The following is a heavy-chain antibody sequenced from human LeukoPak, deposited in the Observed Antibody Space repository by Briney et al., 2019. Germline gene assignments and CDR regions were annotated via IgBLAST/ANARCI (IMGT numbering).Heavy chain of an antibody. J-gene: IGHJ4*02. V-gene: IGHV4-59*01. CDR1: GGSISTDY. CDR2: IHYSGHS. Sequence: SETLSLTCTVSGGSISTDYWSWIRQPPGKGLEWIGYIHYSGHSNYNPSLKSRVTISVDTSKNQFSLKLSSVTAADTAVYYCARADYDSSGYSIFDYWGQGTLVTVSS. D-gene: IGHD3-22*01. CDR3: ARADYDSSGYSIFDY.